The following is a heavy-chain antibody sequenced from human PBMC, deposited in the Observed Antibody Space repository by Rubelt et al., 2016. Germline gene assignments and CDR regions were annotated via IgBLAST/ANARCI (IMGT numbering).Heavy chain of an antibody. CDR3: ARGLDIVVVEPNAYYMDV. Sequence: QLQLQESGPGLVKPSETLSLTCTVSGGSISSSSYYWGWIRQPPGKGLEWIGSIYYSGSTYYNPSLKSRFNISGATSKNPVSRKLSSVSAADTAVYYCARGLDIVVVEPNAYYMDVWGKGTTVTVSS. J-gene: IGHJ6*03. D-gene: IGHD2-2*01. V-gene: IGHV4-39*01. CDR1: GGSISSSSYY. CDR2: IYYSGST.